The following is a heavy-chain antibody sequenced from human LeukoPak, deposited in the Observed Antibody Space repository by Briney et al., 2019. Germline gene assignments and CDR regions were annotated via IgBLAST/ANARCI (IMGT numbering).Heavy chain of an antibody. Sequence: SETLSLTCTVAGGSISSSSYYWGWIRQPPGKGLEWIGSIYYSGSTYYNPSVKSRFTISVHTSKNHFSLKLSSVTAADTAVYYCARLHRHCSSTSCSDYWGQGTLVTVSS. CDR2: IYYSGST. V-gene: IGHV4-39*01. CDR1: GGSISSSSYY. CDR3: ARLHRHCSSTSCSDY. J-gene: IGHJ4*02. D-gene: IGHD2-2*01.